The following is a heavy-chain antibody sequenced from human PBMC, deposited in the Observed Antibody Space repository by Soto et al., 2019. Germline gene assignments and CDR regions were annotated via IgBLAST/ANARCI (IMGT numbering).Heavy chain of an antibody. CDR1: GFTFSSYA. Sequence: EVQLLESGGGLVQPGGSLRLSCAASGFTFSSYAMSWVRQAPGKGLEWVSAISGSGGSTYYADSVKGRFTISRDNSKNTLYLQMNSLRAEDTAVYYCARDSGYCSGSSCYYYYNMDVWGQGTAVTVSS. CDR2: ISGSGGST. J-gene: IGHJ6*02. D-gene: IGHD2-2*03. CDR3: ARDSGYCSGSSCYYYYNMDV. V-gene: IGHV3-23*01.